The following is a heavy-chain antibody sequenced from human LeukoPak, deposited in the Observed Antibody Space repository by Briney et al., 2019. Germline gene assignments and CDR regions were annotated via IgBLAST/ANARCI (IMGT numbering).Heavy chain of an antibody. CDR3: ARGAGPLFDP. J-gene: IGHJ5*02. CDR1: GFIFSDHY. CDR2: ITNSGNTM. Sequence: GGSLRLSCAASGFIFSDHYMSWIRQAPGKGLEWISYITNSGNTMYYADSVKGRFTISRDNAKKSLYLQMNSLRDADTAVYYCARGAGPLFDPWGQGTLVTVSS. V-gene: IGHV3-11*01.